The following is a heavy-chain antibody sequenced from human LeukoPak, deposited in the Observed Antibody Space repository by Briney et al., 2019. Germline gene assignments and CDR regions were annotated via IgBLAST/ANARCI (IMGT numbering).Heavy chain of an antibody. D-gene: IGHD3-22*01. V-gene: IGHV1-2*06. CDR2: VNPDSGGV. J-gene: IGHJ3*01. Sequence: ASVKVSSKASGYTFTDNYIHSVRHATGQGLEWMVRVNPDSGGVNYAQKFQGRVTMTRDTSINTAFVELRRLRSDDTATYYCARAQNYHDRSGYSDDTFDVWGHGTMITVSS. CDR3: ARAQNYHDRSGYSDDTFDV. CDR1: GYTFTDNY.